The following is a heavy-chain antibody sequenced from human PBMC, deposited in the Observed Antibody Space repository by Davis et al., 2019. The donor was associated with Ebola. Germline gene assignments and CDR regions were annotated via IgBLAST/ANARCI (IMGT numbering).Heavy chain of an antibody. CDR1: GFTFSSYA. V-gene: IGHV3-23*01. CDR3: AKDLTTVTTRLAFDI. D-gene: IGHD4-17*01. Sequence: GESLKISCAASGFTFSSYAMSWVRQAPGKGLEWVSAISGSGGSTYYADSVKGRFTISRDNSKNTLYLQMNSLRAEDTAVYYCAKDLTTVTTRLAFDIWGQGTMVTVSS. CDR2: ISGSGGST. J-gene: IGHJ3*02.